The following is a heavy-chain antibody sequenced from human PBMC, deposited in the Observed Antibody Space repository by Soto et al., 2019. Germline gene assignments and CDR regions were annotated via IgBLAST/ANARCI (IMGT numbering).Heavy chain of an antibody. Sequence: QVQLVESGGGLVKPGGFLRLSCEVSGFTFSDYYMTWIRQAPGKGLEWVSYISSSTSHTNYADSVKGRFTISRDNAKNSLFLQMNSLRAEDTAVYYCARGRGAAADYFDFWGQGTLVTVSS. V-gene: IGHV3-11*05. CDR3: ARGRGAAADYFDF. J-gene: IGHJ4*02. CDR2: ISSSTSHT. D-gene: IGHD6-13*01. CDR1: GFTFSDYY.